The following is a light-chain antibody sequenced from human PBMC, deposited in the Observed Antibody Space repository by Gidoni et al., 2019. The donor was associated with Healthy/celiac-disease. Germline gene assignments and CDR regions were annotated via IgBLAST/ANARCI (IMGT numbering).Light chain of an antibody. CDR1: QDISNY. CDR3: QQYDNRLLT. Sequence: DIQMTQSPSSLSASVGDRVTITCQASQDISNYLNWYQQKPGKAPKLLIYDASNLETGVPPRFSGSGSGTEFTFTISSLQPEDIATYYCQQYDNRLLTFGGGTKVEIK. J-gene: IGKJ4*01. CDR2: DAS. V-gene: IGKV1-33*01.